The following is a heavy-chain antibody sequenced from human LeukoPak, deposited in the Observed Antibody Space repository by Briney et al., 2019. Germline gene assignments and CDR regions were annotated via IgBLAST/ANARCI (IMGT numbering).Heavy chain of an antibody. D-gene: IGHD6-13*01. Sequence: ASVKVSCKASGYTFTGYYMHWVRQAPGQGLEWMGWINPNSGGTNYAQKFQGRVTMTGDTSISTAYMELSRLRSDDTAVYYCARPKGIAAAGENAFDIWGQGTMVTVSS. V-gene: IGHV1-2*02. J-gene: IGHJ3*02. CDR2: INPNSGGT. CDR3: ARPKGIAAAGENAFDI. CDR1: GYTFTGYY.